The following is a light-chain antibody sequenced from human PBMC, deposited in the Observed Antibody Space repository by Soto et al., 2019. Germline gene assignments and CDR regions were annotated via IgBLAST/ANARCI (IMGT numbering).Light chain of an antibody. CDR2: GNS. CDR3: QSYDSSLSGSNVV. V-gene: IGLV1-40*01. CDR1: SSNIGGGYD. Sequence: QSVLTQPPSVSGAPGQRVTISCTGSSSNIGGGYDVHWYQQLPGTAPKLLIYGNSNRPSGVPDRFSGSKSGTSASLAITGLQAEDEADSYCQSYDSSLSGSNVVFGGGTKVTVL. J-gene: IGLJ2*01.